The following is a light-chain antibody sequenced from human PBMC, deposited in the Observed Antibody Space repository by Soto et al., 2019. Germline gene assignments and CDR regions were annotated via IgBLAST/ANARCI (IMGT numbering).Light chain of an antibody. CDR3: HHFGSLPET. CDR1: QGVTTN. Sequence: EIVMTQSPATLSVSPGERATLSCRAGQGVTTNFAWYQQKSGQSPRLLIYDVSIRATGVPARFSGTGSETDFTLTISRLEPEDFAVYYCHHFGSLPETFGQGTNVE. CDR2: DVS. V-gene: IGKV3-15*01. J-gene: IGKJ1*01.